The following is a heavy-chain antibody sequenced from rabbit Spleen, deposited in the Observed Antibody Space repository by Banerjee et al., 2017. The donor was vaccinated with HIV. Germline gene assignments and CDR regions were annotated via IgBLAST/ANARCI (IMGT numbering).Heavy chain of an antibody. Sequence: QEPLVESGGGLVTPGGNLTLTCTASGFDFSSYWMSWVRQAPGKGLEWIACINTATGKAVYANWAKGRFTISKTSSTTVTLQMTSLTAADTATYFCVRDPLAYAGSNYWPYYFDLWGQGTLVTVS. CDR1: GFDFSSYW. D-gene: IGHD8-1*01. CDR2: INTATGKA. CDR3: VRDPLAYAGSNYWPYYFDL. V-gene: IGHV1S45*01. J-gene: IGHJ4*01.